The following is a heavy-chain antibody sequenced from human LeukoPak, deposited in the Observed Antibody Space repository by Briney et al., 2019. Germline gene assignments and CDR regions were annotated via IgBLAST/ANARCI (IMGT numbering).Heavy chain of an antibody. Sequence: TSEPLSLTCTVSVGLFSRGGYYWSWIRQHPGKGLEWIGYIFYSGTTYYNPSLKSRVIISVDASKNQFSLRLSSVTAADTAVYYCARDLGGLGKIDYWGQGTLVTVSS. CDR3: ARDLGGLGKIDY. D-gene: IGHD7-27*01. CDR1: VGLFSRGGYY. CDR2: IFYSGTT. V-gene: IGHV4-31*03. J-gene: IGHJ4*02.